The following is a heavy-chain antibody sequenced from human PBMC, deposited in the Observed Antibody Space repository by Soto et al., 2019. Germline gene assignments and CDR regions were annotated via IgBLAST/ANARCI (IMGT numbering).Heavy chain of an antibody. D-gene: IGHD3-10*01. CDR3: TTDPSRNTPFMDYYYGWDV. Sequence: GGSLRLSCAASGFTFSGSAMHWVRQASGKGLEWVGRIRSKANSYATAYAASVKGRFTISRDDSKNTAYLQMNSLKTEDTAVYYCTTDPSRNTPFMDYYYGWDVGGEGPRVTVS. V-gene: IGHV3-73*01. CDR2: IRSKANSYAT. CDR1: GFTFSGSA. J-gene: IGHJ6*02.